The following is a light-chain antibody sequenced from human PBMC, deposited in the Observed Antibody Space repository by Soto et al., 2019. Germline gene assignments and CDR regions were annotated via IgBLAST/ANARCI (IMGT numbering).Light chain of an antibody. CDR2: DAS. V-gene: IGKV1-33*01. J-gene: IGKJ4*01. CDR3: QHYDNLPPLT. CDR1: QDISNY. Sequence: DIQMTQSPSSLSASVGDRVTITCQASQDISNYLNWYQQKPGKAPKLLIYDASNLETEVPSRFSGSGSGTDFTFTISSLQTEDIATYYCQHYDNLPPLTFGGGTKVEIK.